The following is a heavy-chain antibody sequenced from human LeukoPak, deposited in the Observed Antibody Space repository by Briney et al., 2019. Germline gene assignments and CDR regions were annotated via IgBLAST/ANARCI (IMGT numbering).Heavy chain of an antibody. CDR2: IDWDGEK. D-gene: IGHD3-22*01. Sequence: SGPTLVNPTPPLTLTCTFSGFSLGSSGMRLSWIRQPPAKALVWLALIDWDGEKFYSTSLKTRLTISKDTSKNQVVLRMTNMDPVDTATYYCALSGGYYDSSGYAIGYWGQGTLVAVSS. V-gene: IGHV2-70*04. J-gene: IGHJ4*02. CDR1: GFSLGSSGMR. CDR3: ALSGGYYDSSGYAIGY.